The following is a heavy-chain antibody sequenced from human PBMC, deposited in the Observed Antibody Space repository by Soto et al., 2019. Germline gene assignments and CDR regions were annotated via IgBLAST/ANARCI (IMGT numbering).Heavy chain of an antibody. CDR1: GFTFSSYG. Sequence: PGGSLRLSCAASGFTFSSYGMHWVRQAPGKGLVWVSRINSDGSSTSYADSVKGRFTISRDNAKNTLYLQMNSLRAEDTAVYYCARVSIYYYDSSGYFLDYWGQGTLVTVSS. D-gene: IGHD3-22*01. CDR2: INSDGSST. V-gene: IGHV3-74*01. J-gene: IGHJ4*02. CDR3: ARVSIYYYDSSGYFLDY.